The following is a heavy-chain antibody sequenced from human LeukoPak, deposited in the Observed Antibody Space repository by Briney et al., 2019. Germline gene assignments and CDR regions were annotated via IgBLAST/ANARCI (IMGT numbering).Heavy chain of an antibody. D-gene: IGHD1-26*01. J-gene: IGHJ3*02. CDR3: ARHVPSGSSGAFDT. Sequence: SETLSFTCNGSGDTIYGLYWVWIRQPPGRGLEWIGYIYYSGSTSYNPSLKSRVTMSVDTSKNQFSLNLSSVTAADTAVYYCARHVPSGSSGAFDTWGQGTMSTVSS. CDR1: GDTIYGLY. CDR2: IYYSGST. V-gene: IGHV4-59*08.